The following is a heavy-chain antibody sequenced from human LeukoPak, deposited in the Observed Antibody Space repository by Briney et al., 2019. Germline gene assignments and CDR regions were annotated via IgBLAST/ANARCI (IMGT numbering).Heavy chain of an antibody. Sequence: GGSLRLSCAASGFTVSDNYMSWVRQAPGKGLEWVSVMYSGGDTYYANSVKGRFPFSRDISKNTLYLQMNGLRTEDTAMYYCARGAPQVPAAGVLASWGQGTLVTVSS. D-gene: IGHD6-13*01. V-gene: IGHV3-53*01. J-gene: IGHJ5*02. CDR2: MYSGGDT. CDR1: GFTVSDNY. CDR3: ARGAPQVPAAGVLAS.